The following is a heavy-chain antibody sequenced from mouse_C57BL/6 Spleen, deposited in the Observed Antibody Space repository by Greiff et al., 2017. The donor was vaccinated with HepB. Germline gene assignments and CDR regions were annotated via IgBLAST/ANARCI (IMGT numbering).Heavy chain of an antibody. V-gene: IGHV1-64*01. CDR3: ARGGSYYYGAMDY. Sequence: VQLQQPGAELVKPGASVKLSCKASGYTFTSYWMHWVKQRPGQGLEWIGMIHPNSGSTNYNEKFKSKATLTVDKSSSTAYMQLSSLTSEDSAVYYCARGGSYYYGAMDYWGQGTSVTVSS. J-gene: IGHJ4*01. D-gene: IGHD1-1*01. CDR1: GYTFTSYW. CDR2: IHPNSGST.